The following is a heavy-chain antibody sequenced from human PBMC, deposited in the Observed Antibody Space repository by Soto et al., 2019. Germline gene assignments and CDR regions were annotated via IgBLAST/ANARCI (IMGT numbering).Heavy chain of an antibody. J-gene: IGHJ5*02. CDR1: GGSISSYY. CDR3: ARGDYSNWFDP. D-gene: IGHD4-17*01. CDR2: IYYSGST. V-gene: IGHV4-59*08. Sequence: SETLSLTCTVSGGSISSYYWSWIRQPPGKGLEWIGYIYYSGSTNYNPSLKSRVTISVDTSKNQFSLKLSSVTAADTAVYYCARGDYSNWFDPWGQGTLVTVSS.